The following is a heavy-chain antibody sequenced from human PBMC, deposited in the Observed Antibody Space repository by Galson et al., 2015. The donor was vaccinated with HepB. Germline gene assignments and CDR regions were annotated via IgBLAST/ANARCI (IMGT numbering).Heavy chain of an antibody. J-gene: IGHJ3*02. CDR3: ARGELLIAAAGTTNAGDI. Sequence: SLRLSCAASGFTFSDHFMDWVRQAPGKGLEWVGRTRDKANSYTAEYAASVTGRFSISRDDSQSSLFLQMNSLKTEDTAVYYCARGELLIAAAGTTNAGDIWGQGTMVTVSS. D-gene: IGHD6-13*01. CDR1: GFTFSDHF. CDR2: TRDKANSYTA. V-gene: IGHV3-72*01.